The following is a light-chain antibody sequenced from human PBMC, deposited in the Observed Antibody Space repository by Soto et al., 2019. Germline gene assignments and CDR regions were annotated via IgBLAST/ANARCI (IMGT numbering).Light chain of an antibody. CDR1: SSDVGGYNY. CDR3: TSYTTTTTLGV. Sequence: QSALTQPASVSGSPGQSITISCSGTSSDVGGYNYVSWYQQHPGKAPKLLIYEVSNRASGVSFRFSGSKSGNTASLTISGLQAEDEAEYYCTSYTTTTTLGVFGGGTKLTVL. J-gene: IGLJ3*02. V-gene: IGLV2-14*01. CDR2: EVS.